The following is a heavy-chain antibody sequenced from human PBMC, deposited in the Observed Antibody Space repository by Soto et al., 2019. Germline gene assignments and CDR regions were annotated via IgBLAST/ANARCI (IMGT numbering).Heavy chain of an antibody. D-gene: IGHD3-9*01. J-gene: IGHJ5*02. CDR3: ARAAKGLRYFAWLLELGFYP. Sequence: SETLSLTCTVSGGSISSYYWSWIRQPPGKGLEWIGYIYYSGSTNYNPSLKSRVTISVDTSKNQFSLKLSSVTAADTAVYYCARAAKGLRYFAWLLELGFYPWGQGTLVTVSS. CDR1: GGSISSYY. V-gene: IGHV4-59*01. CDR2: IYYSGST.